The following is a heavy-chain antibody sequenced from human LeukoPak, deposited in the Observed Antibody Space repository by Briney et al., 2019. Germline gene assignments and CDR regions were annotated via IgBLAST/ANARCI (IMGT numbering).Heavy chain of an antibody. CDR2: IYYSGST. CDR1: GGSISHYY. Sequence: PSETLSLTCNVSGGSISHYYWSWIRQPPEKGLEWIGYIYYSGSTNYNPSLKSRVTISVDTSKNQFSLKLSSVTAADTAVYYCARQTSGGDFVYWGQGTLVTVSS. J-gene: IGHJ4*02. CDR3: ARQTSGGDFVY. D-gene: IGHD2-15*01. V-gene: IGHV4-59*08.